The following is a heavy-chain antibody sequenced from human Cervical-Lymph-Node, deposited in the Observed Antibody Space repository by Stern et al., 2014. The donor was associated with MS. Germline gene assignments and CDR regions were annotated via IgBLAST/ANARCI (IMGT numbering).Heavy chain of an antibody. CDR3: TRTVATHPYYYYGMDV. J-gene: IGHJ6*02. V-gene: IGHV3-49*03. D-gene: IGHD4-17*01. CDR1: GVTLGDYG. CDR2: LRTKAYGETT. Sequence: EVQLVESGGALVEPGRSLRLSCTSSGVTLGDYGISWFRQAPGKGLEWLSFLRTKAYGETTEYAASLRGRFLISRDDSKGIAYLQMNSLKTEDTAVYFCTRTVATHPYYYYGMDVWGQGTAVSISS.